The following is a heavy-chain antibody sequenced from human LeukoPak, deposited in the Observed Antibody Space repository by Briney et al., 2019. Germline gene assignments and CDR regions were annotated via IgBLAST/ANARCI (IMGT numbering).Heavy chain of an antibody. Sequence: ASVKLSCKASGYTFTGYYMHWVRQAPGQGLEWMGWSNPNSGGTNYGQKFQRRVTMNRDTSISTAYMELSRLRSDDTAVYYCARDLPVPMVYATRPTDDYWGQGTLVTVSS. CDR3: ARDLPVPMVYATRPTDDY. CDR2: SNPNSGGT. CDR1: GYTFTGYY. J-gene: IGHJ4*02. V-gene: IGHV1-2*02. D-gene: IGHD2-8*01.